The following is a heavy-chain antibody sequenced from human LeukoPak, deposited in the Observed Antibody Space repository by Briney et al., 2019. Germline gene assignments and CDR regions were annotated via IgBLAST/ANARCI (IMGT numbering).Heavy chain of an antibody. Sequence: PSETLSLTCTVSGGSISSYYWSWIRQPPGKGLEWIGYIYYSGSTNYNPSLKSRVTISVDTSKNQFSLKLSSVTAADTAVYYCARHAEFHGDYVRGSNWFDPWGQGTLVTVSS. V-gene: IGHV4-59*08. J-gene: IGHJ5*02. D-gene: IGHD4-17*01. CDR2: IYYSGST. CDR3: ARHAEFHGDYVRGSNWFDP. CDR1: GGSISSYY.